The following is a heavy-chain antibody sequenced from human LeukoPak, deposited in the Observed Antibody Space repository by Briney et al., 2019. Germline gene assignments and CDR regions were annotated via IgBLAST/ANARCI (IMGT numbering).Heavy chain of an antibody. Sequence: GESLQISCKGSGYSFTSYWIGWVRQMPGKGLEWMGIIYPGDSDTRYSPSFQGQVTISADKSISTAYLQWSSLKASDTAMYYCARYSSGYYSDRYYYYYMDVWGKGTTVTVSS. CDR3: ARYSSGYYSDRYYYYYMDV. CDR1: GYSFTSYW. D-gene: IGHD3-22*01. J-gene: IGHJ6*03. CDR2: IYPGDSDT. V-gene: IGHV5-51*01.